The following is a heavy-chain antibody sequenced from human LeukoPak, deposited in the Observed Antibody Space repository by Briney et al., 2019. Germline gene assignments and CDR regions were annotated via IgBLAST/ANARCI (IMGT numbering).Heavy chain of an antibody. D-gene: IGHD6-13*01. J-gene: IGHJ6*03. CDR3: ASLWAAAGTWDYYYYMDV. V-gene: IGHV4-59*01. Sequence: SETLSLTCTVSGGSISSYYWSWIRQPPGKGLEWIGYIYYSGSTNYNPSPKSRVTISVDTSKNQFSLKLSSVTAADTAVYYCASLWAAAGTWDYYYYMDVWGKGTTVTVSS. CDR2: IYYSGST. CDR1: GGSISSYY.